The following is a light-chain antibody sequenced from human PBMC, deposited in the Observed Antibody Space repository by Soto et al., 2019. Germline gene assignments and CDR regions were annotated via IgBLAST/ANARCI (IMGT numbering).Light chain of an antibody. V-gene: IGKV1-5*03. CDR3: QQYNSFIWT. J-gene: IGKJ1*01. Sequence: DIQMTQSPSTLSASVGDRVTIICRASQSISSWLAWYQQKPGKAPKLLISKASNLDSGVPSRFSGSGSGTEFNLPISSLQPEDFATYYCQQYNSFIWTFGRGNKVDIK. CDR1: QSISSW. CDR2: KAS.